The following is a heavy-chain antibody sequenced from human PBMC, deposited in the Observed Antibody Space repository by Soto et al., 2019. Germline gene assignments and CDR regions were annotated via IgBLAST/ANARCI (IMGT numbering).Heavy chain of an antibody. CDR3: ARDLRYYYDSSGYYPDAFDI. Sequence: QVQLVQSGAEVKKPGSSVKVSCKASGGTFSSYAISWVRQAPGQGLEWMGGIIPIFGTANYAQKFQGRVTITADESTSTAYMELSSLRSKDTAVYYCARDLRYYYDSSGYYPDAFDIWGQGTMVTVSS. CDR1: GGTFSSYA. D-gene: IGHD3-22*01. CDR2: IIPIFGTA. V-gene: IGHV1-69*01. J-gene: IGHJ3*02.